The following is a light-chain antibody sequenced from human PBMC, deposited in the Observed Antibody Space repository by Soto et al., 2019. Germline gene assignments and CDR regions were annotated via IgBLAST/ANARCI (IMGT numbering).Light chain of an antibody. CDR3: GTWDSSLSFVV. CDR2: DSA. CDR1: SSNIGDHY. V-gene: IGLV1-51*01. Sequence: QSVLTQPPSVAAAPGQKGTISCSGTSSNIGDHYVSWYQQFPGAAPKLLIDDSAKRPSGIPERFSGSKYGTSATLDITGLHTGDEADYYCGTWDSSLSFVVFGGGTKLPVL. J-gene: IGLJ2*01.